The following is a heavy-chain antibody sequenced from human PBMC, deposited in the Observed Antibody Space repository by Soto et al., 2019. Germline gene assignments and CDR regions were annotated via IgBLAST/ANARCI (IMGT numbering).Heavy chain of an antibody. CDR3: ARVHTYYYYSGSFDY. J-gene: IGHJ4*02. Sequence: GASVKVSCKASGYTFTGYYLHWLRQAPGQGLEWMGWINPNNGDTNYAQNFQGRVTMTRDTSISTAYMELSGLRSDDTAVYYCARVHTYYYYSGSFDYWGQGTRVTVSS. D-gene: IGHD2-15*01. CDR2: INPNNGDT. CDR1: GYTFTGYY. V-gene: IGHV1-2*02.